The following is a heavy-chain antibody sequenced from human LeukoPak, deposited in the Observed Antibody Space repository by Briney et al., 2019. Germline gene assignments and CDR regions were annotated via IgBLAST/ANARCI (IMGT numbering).Heavy chain of an antibody. D-gene: IGHD3-10*02. CDR1: GLTFSSYG. CDR3: AELGITMIGGV. Sequence: GGSLRLSCAASGLTFSSYGMHWVRQAPGKGLEWVAFIRYDGRNKYYADSVKGRFTISRDNSKNSLYLQMNSLRAEDTAVYYCAELGITMIGGVWGKGTTVTISS. CDR2: IRYDGRNK. V-gene: IGHV3-30*02. J-gene: IGHJ6*04.